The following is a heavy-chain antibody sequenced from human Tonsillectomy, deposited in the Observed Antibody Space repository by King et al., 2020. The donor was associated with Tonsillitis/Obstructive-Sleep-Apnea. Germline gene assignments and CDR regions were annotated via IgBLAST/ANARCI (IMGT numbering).Heavy chain of an antibody. J-gene: IGHJ6*02. CDR3: ARDEKIFELVTHYYYAMDV. Sequence: QLVQSGAEVKKPGASVKVSCQASGDTLTGYGINWVRQAPGQGLEWMGWISAYNGNTNYAQELQGRVSMSTDTSTSTAYMELRSLRSDDTAVYYCARDEKIFELVTHYYYAMDVWGQGTTVTVSS. V-gene: IGHV1-18*01. CDR2: ISAYNGNT. CDR1: GDTLTGYG. D-gene: IGHD3/OR15-3a*01.